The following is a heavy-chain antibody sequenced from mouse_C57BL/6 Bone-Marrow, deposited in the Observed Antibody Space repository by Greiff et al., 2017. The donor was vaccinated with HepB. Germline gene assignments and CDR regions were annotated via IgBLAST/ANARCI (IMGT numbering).Heavy chain of an antibody. CDR2: INPSNGGT. D-gene: IGHD1-1*01. Sequence: QVQLQQSGTELVKPGASVKLSCKASGYTFTSYWMHWVKQRPGQGLEWIGNINPSNGGTNYNEKFKSKATLTVDKSSSTAYMQLSSLTSEDSAVYYCATLIYYYGSSYWYFDVWGTGTTVTVSS. V-gene: IGHV1-53*01. CDR3: ATLIYYYGSSYWYFDV. J-gene: IGHJ1*03. CDR1: GYTFTSYW.